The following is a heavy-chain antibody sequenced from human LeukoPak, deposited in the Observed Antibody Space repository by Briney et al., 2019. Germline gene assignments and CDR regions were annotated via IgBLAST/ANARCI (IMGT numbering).Heavy chain of an antibody. CDR1: GFSFSDYY. D-gene: IGHD1-7*01. J-gene: IGHJ4*02. CDR3: ARVMGNYASDY. V-gene: IGHV3-11*04. CDR2: ISSRGDTM. Sequence: KPGGSLRLSCAASGFSFSDYYMSWIRQAPGKGLEWVSYISSRGDTMSYADSVKGRFTISRDNAKNSLYLQMSSLRAEDTAIYYCARVMGNYASDYWGQGALVTVSS.